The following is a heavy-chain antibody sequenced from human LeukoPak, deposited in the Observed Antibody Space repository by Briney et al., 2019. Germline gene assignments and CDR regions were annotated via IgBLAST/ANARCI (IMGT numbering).Heavy chain of an antibody. J-gene: IGHJ4*02. V-gene: IGHV4-59*01. CDR2: IYYSGST. CDR3: ARVTGYMVEDYFDS. Sequence: SENLSLTSTVYGGSISSYYWSWIGKPPGQGLEWFGYIYYSGSTNYNPSLKSRVTISVDTSKNQFSLRLRSVTAADTAVYYCARVTGYMVEDYFDSWGQGTLVTVSS. CDR1: GGSISSYY. D-gene: IGHD6-13*01.